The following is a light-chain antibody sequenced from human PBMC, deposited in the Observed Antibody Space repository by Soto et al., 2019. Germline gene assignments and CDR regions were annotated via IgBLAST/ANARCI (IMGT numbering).Light chain of an antibody. Sequence: HSALTQPASVSGSPGQSITISCTGTSSDVGYYNYVSWYRQHPGKAPRLMIYEGNNRPSGVSNRFSGSKSGNTASLTISGLQAEDEADYYCSSCTSSSTLLYVFGTGTKVTV. V-gene: IGLV2-14*01. CDR3: SSCTSSSTLLYV. CDR1: SSDVGYYNY. J-gene: IGLJ1*01. CDR2: EGN.